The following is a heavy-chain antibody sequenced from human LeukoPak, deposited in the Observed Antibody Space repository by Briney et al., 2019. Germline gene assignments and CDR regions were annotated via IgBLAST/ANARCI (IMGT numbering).Heavy chain of an antibody. CDR2: IYYSGST. D-gene: IGHD2-2*01. V-gene: IGHV4-31*03. CDR3: ARGIVVVPAANLYYFDY. J-gene: IGHJ4*02. CDR1: SGSISSGGYY. Sequence: PPQTLSLTCTVSSGSISSGGYYWSWIRQHPGKGLEWIGHIYYSGSTSYNPSLKSRVTISVDTSKNHLSLKLSSVTAADTAVYYCARGIVVVPAANLYYFDYWGQGTLVTVPS.